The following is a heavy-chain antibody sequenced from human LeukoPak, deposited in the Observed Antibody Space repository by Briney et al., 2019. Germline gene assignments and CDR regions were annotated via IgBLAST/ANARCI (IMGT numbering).Heavy chain of an antibody. CDR2: ISSDGGST. CDR1: GFTFSTYA. V-gene: IGHV3-64D*09. D-gene: IGHD6-6*01. J-gene: IGHJ6*02. CDR3: VKWRAAMAPRDYYYGMDV. Sequence: GGSLRLYCSASGFTFSTYAMHWVRQAPGKGLEYVSAISSDGGSTCYADSVKGTFTISRDNSKNTLYLQMSSLRPDDTAVYYCVKWRAAMAPRDYYYGMDVWGQGTTVTVSS.